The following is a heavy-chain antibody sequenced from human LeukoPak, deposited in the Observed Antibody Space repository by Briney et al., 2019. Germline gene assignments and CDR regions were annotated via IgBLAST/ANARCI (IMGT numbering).Heavy chain of an antibody. V-gene: IGHV3-74*01. Sequence: GGSLRLSCAASGFTFSRYWMHWVRQAPGKGLVWVSRINSDGSTTSYADSVKGRFTISRDNTQNTLYMQMNSLGAEDTAVYYCARGDDSSSWIPYYYYMDVWGKGTTVTISS. CDR3: ARGDDSSSWIPYYYYMDV. D-gene: IGHD6-13*01. J-gene: IGHJ6*03. CDR1: GFTFSRYW. CDR2: INSDGSTT.